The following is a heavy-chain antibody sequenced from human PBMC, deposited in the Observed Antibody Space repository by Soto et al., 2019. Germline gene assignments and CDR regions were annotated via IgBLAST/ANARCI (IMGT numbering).Heavy chain of an antibody. CDR1: GFTLSGYA. D-gene: IGHD1-26*01. CDR2: ISSNGVGT. CDR3: FRSASQDFYYMDV. V-gene: IGHV3-64*01. Sequence: PGGSLRLSCAASGFTLSGYAMDWVRQAPGKGLEYVSGISSNGVGTYYANSVQGRFTISRDNSKNTVYLQMGSLRPEDMAVYYCFRSASQDFYYMDVWSKGITVTVSS. J-gene: IGHJ6*03.